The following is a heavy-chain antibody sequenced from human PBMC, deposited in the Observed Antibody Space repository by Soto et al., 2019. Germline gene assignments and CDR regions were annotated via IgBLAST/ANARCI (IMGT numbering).Heavy chain of an antibody. Sequence: PSETLSLTCTVSGGSLSNYYWNWIRQPPGKALEWIAYIYYSGSTNYNPSLKSRVTISVDTSKNQFSLKLSSVTAADTAMYYCARPPYGDRQYNWFDPWGKGTLVTVSS. D-gene: IGHD4-17*01. CDR3: ARPPYGDRQYNWFDP. CDR2: IYYSGST. CDR1: GGSLSNYY. V-gene: IGHV4-59*08. J-gene: IGHJ5*02.